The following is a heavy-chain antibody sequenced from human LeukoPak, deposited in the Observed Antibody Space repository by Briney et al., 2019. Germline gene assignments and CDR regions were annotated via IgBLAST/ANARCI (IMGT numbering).Heavy chain of an antibody. Sequence: ASVKVSSKASGYTFTAYYMHWVRQAPGQGLEWMGWINPNSGGTNYAQNFQGRVTMTRDTSISTAYMELSRLRSGDTAVYYCGISGYGDSVINWGQGTLVTVSS. J-gene: IGHJ4*02. CDR3: GISGYGDSVIN. D-gene: IGHD4-17*01. CDR1: GYTFTAYY. CDR2: INPNSGGT. V-gene: IGHV1-2*02.